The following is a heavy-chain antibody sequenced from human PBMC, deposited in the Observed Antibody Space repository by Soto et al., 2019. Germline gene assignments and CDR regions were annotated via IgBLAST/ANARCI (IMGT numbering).Heavy chain of an antibody. J-gene: IGHJ3*02. Sequence: QVQLQQWGAGLLKPSETLSLTCAVYGGFVSSGSYYWSWIRQPPGKGLEWIGEMSHSGGTHFNPSLKSLVTISVDTSKNQFCLKMTSVTAADTALYYCARVERGTATTVVDAFDIWGPGTMVTVSS. V-gene: IGHV4-34*01. CDR3: ARVERGTATTVVDAFDI. CDR2: MSHSGGT. D-gene: IGHD1-1*01. CDR1: GGFVSSGSYY.